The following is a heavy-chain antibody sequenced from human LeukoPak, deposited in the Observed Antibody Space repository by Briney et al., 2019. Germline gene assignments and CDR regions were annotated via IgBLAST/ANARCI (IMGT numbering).Heavy chain of an antibody. CDR1: GFTFSSYA. J-gene: IGHJ3*01. CDR3: AKGPRGGYYNAFDL. V-gene: IGHV3-23*01. D-gene: IGHD3-10*01. Sequence: GGSLRLSCAVSGFTFSSYAMSWVRQAPGKGLEWVSAISGRGGSTYYADSVKGRFTISRDNSKNTLYLQMNSLSAEEPAVYYCAKGPRGGYYNAFDLWAQGTMVTVSS. CDR2: ISGRGGST.